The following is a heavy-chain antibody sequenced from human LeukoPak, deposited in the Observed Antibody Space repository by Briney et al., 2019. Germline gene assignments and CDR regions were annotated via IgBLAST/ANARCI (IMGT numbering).Heavy chain of an antibody. J-gene: IGHJ4*02. Sequence: QPGGSLRLSCAASGFTSPNYVMSWVRQAPGKGLEWVSAISGSGGNTYYADSVKGRFTISRDNSKNTLYLQMNSLRAEDTAVYYCAKDATIFGVVRYYFDYWGQGTLVTASS. CDR2: ISGSGGNT. CDR1: GFTSPNYV. CDR3: AKDATIFGVVRYYFDY. V-gene: IGHV3-23*01. D-gene: IGHD3-3*01.